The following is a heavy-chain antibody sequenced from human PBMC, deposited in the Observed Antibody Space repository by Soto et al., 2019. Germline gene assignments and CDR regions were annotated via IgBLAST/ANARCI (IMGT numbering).Heavy chain of an antibody. CDR3: ARDGHDFWSVYYPPDY. CDR1: GGSFSSYA. Sequence: ASVKVSCKASGGSFSSYAISWVRQAPGQGLEWMGGISANFGNTNYAQKFQGRVTMTTDTSTSTAYMEPRSLRSDDTAVYYCARDGHDFWSVYYPPDYWVQGTLVTVSS. V-gene: IGHV1-18*01. D-gene: IGHD3-3*01. J-gene: IGHJ4*02. CDR2: ISANFGNT.